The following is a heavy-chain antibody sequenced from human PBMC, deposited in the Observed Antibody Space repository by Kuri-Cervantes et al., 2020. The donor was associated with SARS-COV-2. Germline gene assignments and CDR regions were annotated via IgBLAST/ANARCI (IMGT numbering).Heavy chain of an antibody. CDR3: ARESLVGGTNDY. D-gene: IGHD1-26*01. CDR2: IKQDGSET. Sequence: GESLKISCTASRFTFHTYWMSWVRQAPGKGLEWVANIKQDGSETYYVASVKGRFTISRDNAKKSLYLQMNSLRAEDTAVYYCARESLVGGTNDYWGQGTLVTVSS. V-gene: IGHV3-7*01. J-gene: IGHJ4*02. CDR1: RFTFHTYW.